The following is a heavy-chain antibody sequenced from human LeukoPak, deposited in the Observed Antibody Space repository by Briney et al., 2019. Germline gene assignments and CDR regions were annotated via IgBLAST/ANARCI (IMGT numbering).Heavy chain of an antibody. CDR1: GFTFSRYA. CDR2: ISSSSSYI. Sequence: GGSLRLSCAASGFTFSRYAMHWVRQAPGKGLEWVSSISSSSSYIYYADSVKGRFTISRDNAKNSLYLQMNSLRAEDTAVYYCARDLIVGATGWGQGTLVTVSS. D-gene: IGHD1-26*01. V-gene: IGHV3-21*01. J-gene: IGHJ4*02. CDR3: ARDLIVGATG.